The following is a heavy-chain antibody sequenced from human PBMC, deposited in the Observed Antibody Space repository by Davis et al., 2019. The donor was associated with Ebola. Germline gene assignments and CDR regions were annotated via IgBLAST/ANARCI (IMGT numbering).Heavy chain of an antibody. CDR1: GGTFSSYA. CDR2: IIPIFGTA. Sequence: SVKVSCKASGGTFSSYAISWVRQAPGQGLEWMGGIIPIFGTANYAQKFQGRVTITADESTSTAYMELSSLRSEDTAVYYCASLGDYSNYSHYYYGMDVWGQGTTVTVSS. V-gene: IGHV1-69*13. CDR3: ASLGDYSNYSHYYYGMDV. D-gene: IGHD4-11*01. J-gene: IGHJ6*02.